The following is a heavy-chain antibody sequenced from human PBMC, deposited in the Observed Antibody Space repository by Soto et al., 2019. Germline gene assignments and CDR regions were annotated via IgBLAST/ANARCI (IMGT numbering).Heavy chain of an antibody. CDR2: IKSKTDGGTT. CDR3: TTLTMIVVVITATGAFDI. CDR1: GFTSSNAW. Sequence: PGVSLRRSFTASGFTSSNAWMDWVRQAPGKGLEWVGRIKSKTDGGTTDYAAPVKGRFTISRDDSKNTLYLQMNSLKTEDTAVYYCTTLTMIVVVITATGAFDIWGQGTMVTVSS. D-gene: IGHD3-22*01. V-gene: IGHV3-15*07. J-gene: IGHJ3*02.